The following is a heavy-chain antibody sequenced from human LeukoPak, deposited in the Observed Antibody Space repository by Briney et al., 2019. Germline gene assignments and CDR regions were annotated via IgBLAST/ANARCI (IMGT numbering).Heavy chain of an antibody. CDR1: GFTFSSYS. Sequence: GGSLRLSCAASGFTFSSYSMNWVRQAPGKGLEWVSSISSSSSYIYYADSVKGRFTISRDNAKNSLYLQMNSLRAEDTAVYYCARDPMTTVAPSYIDYWGQGTLVTVSS. D-gene: IGHD4-11*01. V-gene: IGHV3-21*01. CDR3: ARDPMTTVAPSYIDY. CDR2: ISSSSSYI. J-gene: IGHJ4*02.